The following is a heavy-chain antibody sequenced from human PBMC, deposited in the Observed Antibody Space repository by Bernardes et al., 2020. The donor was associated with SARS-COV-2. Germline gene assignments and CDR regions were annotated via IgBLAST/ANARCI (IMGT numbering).Heavy chain of an antibody. CDR2: IDYSGST. D-gene: IGHD6-19*01. CDR1: GDSIGTFS. V-gene: IGHV4-59*03. Sequence: SETLSLTCTVSGDSIGTFSCNWIRQPPGKGLEWIGFIDYSGSTNYDPSLKSRVTISVDTPKNQFSLKLNSVTAADTAVYYCAVGYSSAPNFDYWGQGTLVTVSS. CDR3: AVGYSSAPNFDY. J-gene: IGHJ4*02.